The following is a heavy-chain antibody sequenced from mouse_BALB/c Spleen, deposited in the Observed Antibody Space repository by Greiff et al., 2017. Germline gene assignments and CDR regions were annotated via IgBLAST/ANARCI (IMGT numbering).Heavy chain of an antibody. D-gene: IGHD1-1*01. J-gene: IGHJ4*01. V-gene: IGHV5-17*02. CDR2: ISSGSSTI. CDR3: ARSGTTVVEEKAMDY. CDR1: GFTFSSFG. Sequence: EVKLVESGGGLVQPGGSRKLSCAASGFTFSSFGMHWVRQAPEKGLEWVAYISSGSSTIYYADTVKGRFTISRDNPKNTLFLQMTSLRSEDTAMYYCARSGTTVVEEKAMDYWGQGTSVTVSS.